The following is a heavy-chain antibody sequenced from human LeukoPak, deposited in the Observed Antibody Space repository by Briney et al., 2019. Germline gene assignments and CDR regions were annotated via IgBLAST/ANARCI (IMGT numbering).Heavy chain of an antibody. CDR2: ISWNSGSI. V-gene: IGHV3-9*01. D-gene: IGHD6-13*01. CDR1: GFTFDDYA. Sequence: PGRSLRLSCAASGFTFDDYAMHWVRQAPGKGLEWVSGISWNSGSIGYADSVKGRFTISRDNAKNSLYLQMNSLRAEETALYYCAKDIRHIAESYLDYWGQGTLVTVSS. J-gene: IGHJ4*02. CDR3: AKDIRHIAESYLDY.